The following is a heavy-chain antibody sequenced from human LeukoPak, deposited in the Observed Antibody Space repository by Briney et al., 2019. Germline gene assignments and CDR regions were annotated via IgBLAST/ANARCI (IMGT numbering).Heavy chain of an antibody. Sequence: PSETLSLTCTVSGGSISSYYWSWIRQPPGKGLEWIGYIYYSGSTNYNPSLKSRVTISVDTSKNQFPLKLSSVTAADTAVYYCARHMDNGIAVAGYAFDIWGQGTMVTVSS. CDR2: IYYSGST. V-gene: IGHV4-59*08. J-gene: IGHJ3*02. CDR3: ARHMDNGIAVAGYAFDI. CDR1: GGSISSYY. D-gene: IGHD6-19*01.